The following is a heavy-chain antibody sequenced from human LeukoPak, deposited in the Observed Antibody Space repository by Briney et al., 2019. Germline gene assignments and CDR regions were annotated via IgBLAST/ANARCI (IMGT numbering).Heavy chain of an antibody. V-gene: IGHV4-34*01. J-gene: IGHJ6*03. CDR3: ARPDYYYYYMDV. CDR1: GESFTGYY. Sequence: PSETLSLTCAVYGESFTGYYWSWIRQPPGKGLEWIGEINHSGSTHYNPSLKSRVTISVDTSKNQFSLKLSSVTAADTAVYYYARPDYYYYYMDVWGKGTTVTISS. CDR2: INHSGST.